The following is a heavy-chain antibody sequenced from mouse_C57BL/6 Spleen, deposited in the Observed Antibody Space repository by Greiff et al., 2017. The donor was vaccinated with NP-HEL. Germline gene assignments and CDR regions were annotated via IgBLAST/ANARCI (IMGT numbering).Heavy chain of an antibody. D-gene: IGHD1-1*01. Sequence: QVQLQQSGAELVRPGSSVKLSCKASGYTFTSYWMDWVKQRPGQGLEWIGNIYPSDSETHYNQKFKDKATLTVDKSSSTAYMQLSSLTSEDSAVYYCARRNYGSSPFAYWGQGTLVTVSA. CDR1: GYTFTSYW. V-gene: IGHV1-61*01. CDR2: IYPSDSET. CDR3: ARRNYGSSPFAY. J-gene: IGHJ3*01.